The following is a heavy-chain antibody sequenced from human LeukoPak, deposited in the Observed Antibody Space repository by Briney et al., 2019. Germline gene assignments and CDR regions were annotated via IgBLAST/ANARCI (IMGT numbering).Heavy chain of an antibody. V-gene: IGHV3-21*01. Sequence: PGGSLRLSCAASGFTFSSYSMNWVRQAPGKGLEWVSSISSSSSYIYYADSVKGRFTISRDNAKNSLYLQMNSLRAEDTAVYYCAREQYCSSTSCYTSFDYWGQGTLVTVSS. CDR2: ISSSSSYI. J-gene: IGHJ4*02. CDR3: AREQYCSSTSCYTSFDY. CDR1: GFTFSSYS. D-gene: IGHD2-2*02.